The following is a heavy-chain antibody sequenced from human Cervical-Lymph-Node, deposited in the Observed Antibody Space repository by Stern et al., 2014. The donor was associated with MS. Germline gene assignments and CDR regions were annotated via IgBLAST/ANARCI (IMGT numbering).Heavy chain of an antibody. D-gene: IGHD2-15*01. CDR1: GYTFSSYG. J-gene: IGHJ4*02. V-gene: IGHV1-18*01. Sequence: DQLVESGPEVKKPGASVKVSCKASGYTFSSYGIAWVRQAPGQGLQWMGWISAYNGNTNSAQKFQGRVTVTTDTSTSTGYMELRSLRSDDTAVYYCARAYAADRFDHWGQGSLVIVSS. CDR3: ARAYAADRFDH. CDR2: ISAYNGNT.